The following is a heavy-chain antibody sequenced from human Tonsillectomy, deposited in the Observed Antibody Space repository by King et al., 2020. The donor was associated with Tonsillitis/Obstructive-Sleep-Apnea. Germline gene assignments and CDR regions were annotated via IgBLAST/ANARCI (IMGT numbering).Heavy chain of an antibody. CDR3: ARGGGYCSSTSCYARDFDH. J-gene: IGHJ4*02. D-gene: IGHD2-2*01. CDR2: INHSGST. CDR1: GGSFSGYY. Sequence: VQLPQWGAGLLKPSETLSLTCAVYGGSFSGYYWSWIRQPPGKGLEWIGEINHSGSTNYNPSRKSRVTISVDTSKKQFSLKLRSVTAADAAVYYCARGGGYCSSTSCYARDFDHWGQGTLVTVSS. V-gene: IGHV4-34*01.